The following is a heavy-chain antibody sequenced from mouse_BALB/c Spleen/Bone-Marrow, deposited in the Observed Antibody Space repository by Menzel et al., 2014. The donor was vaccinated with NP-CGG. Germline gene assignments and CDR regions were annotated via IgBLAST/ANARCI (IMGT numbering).Heavy chain of an antibody. J-gene: IGHJ3*01. D-gene: IGHD2-1*01. CDR1: GYTFTSYY. CDR3: TRSNGNWFAY. CDR2: INPSNGGT. Sequence: VQLQQSGAELVKPGAPVKLSCKASGYTFTSYYMYWVKRRPGQGLEWIGEINPSNGGTNFNEKFKNKATLTVDKSSSTAYMQLSSLIFEDSAVYYCTRSNGNWFAYWGQGTLVTVSA. V-gene: IGHV1S81*02.